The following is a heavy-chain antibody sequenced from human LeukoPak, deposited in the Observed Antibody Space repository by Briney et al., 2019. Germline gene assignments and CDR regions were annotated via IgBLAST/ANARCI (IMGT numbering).Heavy chain of an antibody. D-gene: IGHD1-26*01. CDR3: ARILEGSGAAFDI. CDR1: GGSMNNYY. V-gene: IGHV4-59*01. J-gene: IGHJ3*02. CDR2: IHYTGIT. Sequence: SETLSLTCIVSGGSMNNYYWSWIRQPPGKGLEWTAYIHYTGITNYNPFLKSRDTISLDTSKNQFSLKLNSVTAADTAFYYCARILEGSGAAFDIWGQGTMVTVSS.